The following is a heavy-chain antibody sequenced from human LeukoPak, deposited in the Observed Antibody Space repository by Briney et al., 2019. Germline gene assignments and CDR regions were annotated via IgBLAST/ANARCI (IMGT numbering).Heavy chain of an antibody. CDR2: IKQDGSEK. CDR1: GFTFSSYW. J-gene: IGHJ6*03. D-gene: IGHD3-10*01. V-gene: IGHV3-7*01. CDR3: ARERGLAAPHYYYYYYMDA. Sequence: PGGSLRLSCAASGFTFSSYWMSWVRQAPGKGLEWVANIKQDGSEKYYVDSVKGRFTISRDNAKNSLYLQMNSLRAEDTAVYYCARERGLAAPHYYYYYYMDAWGKGTTVTVSS.